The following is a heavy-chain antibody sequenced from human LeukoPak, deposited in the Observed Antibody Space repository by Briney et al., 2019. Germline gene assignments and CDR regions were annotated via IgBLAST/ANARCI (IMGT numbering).Heavy chain of an antibody. Sequence: GGSLRLSCAASGFTFSSYSMNWVRQAPGKGLEWVSSISSSSSYIYYADSVKGRFTISRDNSKNTLYLQMNSLRAEDTAVYYCARNPQATDAFDIWGQGTMVTVSS. CDR3: ARNPQATDAFDI. CDR1: GFTFSSYS. J-gene: IGHJ3*02. V-gene: IGHV3-21*01. CDR2: ISSSSSYI.